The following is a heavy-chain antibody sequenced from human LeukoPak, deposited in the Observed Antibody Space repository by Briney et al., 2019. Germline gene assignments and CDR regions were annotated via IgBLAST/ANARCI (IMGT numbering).Heavy chain of an antibody. CDR2: ISGSGGST. Sequence: GGSLRLSCAASGFTFSSYAMSWVRQAPGKGLEWVSAISGSGGSTYYADSVKGRFTISRENSRNTVFLQMNSLRAEDTAVYSCENYCSNSGCYRTNAFDIWGQGTMVTVSS. J-gene: IGHJ3*02. CDR3: ENYCSNSGCYRTNAFDI. CDR1: GFTFSSYA. V-gene: IGHV3-23*01. D-gene: IGHD2-8*01.